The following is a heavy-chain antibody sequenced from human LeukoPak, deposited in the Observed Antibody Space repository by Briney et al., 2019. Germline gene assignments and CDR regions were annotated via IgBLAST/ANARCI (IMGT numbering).Heavy chain of an antibody. V-gene: IGHV1-18*01. CDR2: ISPYNGNT. Sequence: ASLKVSCKTSGYTFTNYGINWVRQAPGQGLEWMGWISPYNGNTNYARKFQGRVTMTTDSSTGTAYMELRSLRSDDTAVYYCARVDYGLDGDYWGQGTLVTVSS. J-gene: IGHJ4*02. D-gene: IGHD4-17*01. CDR3: ARVDYGLDGDY. CDR1: GYTFTNYG.